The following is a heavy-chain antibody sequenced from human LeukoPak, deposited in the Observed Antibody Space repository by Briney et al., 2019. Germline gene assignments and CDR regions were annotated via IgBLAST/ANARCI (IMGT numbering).Heavy chain of an antibody. Sequence: PSETLSLTCTVSGGSISSYYWSWIRQPAGKGLEWIGRIYTSGSNYNPSLKSRVTISVDKSKNQFSLKLNSVTAADTAVYYCARDPKGYGEAGYWGQGNLVTVSS. CDR3: ARDPKGYGEAGY. CDR1: GGSISSYY. V-gene: IGHV4-4*07. CDR2: IYTSGS. D-gene: IGHD4-17*01. J-gene: IGHJ4*02.